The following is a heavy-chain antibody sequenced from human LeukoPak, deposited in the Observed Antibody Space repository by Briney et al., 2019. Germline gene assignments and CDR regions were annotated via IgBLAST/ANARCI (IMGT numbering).Heavy chain of an antibody. CDR2: MNYNSGNT. D-gene: IGHD1-1*01. CDR1: GYTFTSFD. J-gene: IGHJ5*02. V-gene: IGHV1-8*01. Sequence: GASVKVSCKASGYTFTSFDINWVRQATGQGLEWMGWMNYNSGNTGYAQKFQGRVIMTRNISISTAYMELSSLRSEDSAVYYCARVKYNWNDIFENWFDPWGQGTLVTVSP. CDR3: ARVKYNWNDIFENWFDP.